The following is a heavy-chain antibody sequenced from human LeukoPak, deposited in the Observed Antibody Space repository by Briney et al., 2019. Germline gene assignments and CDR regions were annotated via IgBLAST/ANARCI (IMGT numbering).Heavy chain of an antibody. CDR3: ARGENDLGIAERIDY. Sequence: GASVKVSCKASGYTFTSDDINWVRQATGQGLEWMGWMNPNSGNTGYAQKFQGRVTMTRNTSISTAYMELSSLRSEDTAVYYCARGENDLGIAERIDYWGQGTLVTVSS. J-gene: IGHJ4*02. D-gene: IGHD6-13*01. CDR1: GYTFTSDD. CDR2: MNPNSGNT. V-gene: IGHV1-8*01.